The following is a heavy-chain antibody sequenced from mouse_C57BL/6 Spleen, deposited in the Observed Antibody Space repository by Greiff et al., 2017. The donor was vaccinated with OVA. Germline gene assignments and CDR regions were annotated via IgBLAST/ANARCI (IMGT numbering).Heavy chain of an antibody. D-gene: IGHD1-1*01. CDR2: INPYNGGT. CDR1: GYTFTDYY. Sequence: EVQLQQSGPVLVKPGASVKMSCKASGYTFTDYYMNWVKQSHGKSLEWIGVINPYNGGTSYNQKFKGKATLTVDKSSSTAYMELNSLTSEDSAVYYCARGRYYGDFDYWGQGTTLTVSS. V-gene: IGHV1-19*01. J-gene: IGHJ2*01. CDR3: ARGRYYGDFDY.